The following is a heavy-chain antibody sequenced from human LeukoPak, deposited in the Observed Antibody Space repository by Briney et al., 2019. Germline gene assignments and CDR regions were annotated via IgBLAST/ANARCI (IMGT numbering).Heavy chain of an antibody. D-gene: IGHD2-15*01. J-gene: IGHJ2*01. CDR2: TRNKANSYTT. CDR3: ARELIDIVVVVAATNWYFDL. CDR1: GFTFSDHY. Sequence: GGSLRLSCAASGFTFSDHYMDWVRQAPGKGLEWVGRTRNKANSYTTEYAASVKGRFTISRDDSKNSLYLQMNSLKTEDTAVYYCARELIDIVVVVAATNWYFDLWGRGTLVTVSS. V-gene: IGHV3-72*01.